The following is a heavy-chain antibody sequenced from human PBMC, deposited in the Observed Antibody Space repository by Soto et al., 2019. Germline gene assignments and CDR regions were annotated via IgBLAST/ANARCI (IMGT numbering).Heavy chain of an antibody. CDR2: INHSGST. CDR3: ARGISVMVEFERGAPDKYFFDS. Sequence: SETLSLTCAVYGGSFSDYYWTWIRQPPEKGLEWIGEINHSGSTNQNPSLKSRVTISVDTSKNQFSLKLRSVTAADTAVYYCARGISVMVEFERGAPDKYFFDSWSLGTLVTVSS. D-gene: IGHD2-21*01. V-gene: IGHV4-34*01. J-gene: IGHJ4*02. CDR1: GGSFSDYY.